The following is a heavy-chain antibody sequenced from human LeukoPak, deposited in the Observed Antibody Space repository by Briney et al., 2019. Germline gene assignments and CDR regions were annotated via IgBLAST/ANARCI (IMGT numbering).Heavy chain of an antibody. D-gene: IGHD5-18*01. CDR2: IDPSDSET. CDR1: GYSFTSYW. J-gene: IGHJ4*02. CDR3: ARQTAMGRSGDY. Sequence: GESLKISFKASGYSFTSYWIGWVRPMPGKGVEWMGIIDPSDSETRYTPSFQGQVTISVDKSLTTADLQWNSLKASDTAMYYCARQTAMGRSGDYWGQGTLVTVSS. V-gene: IGHV5-51*01.